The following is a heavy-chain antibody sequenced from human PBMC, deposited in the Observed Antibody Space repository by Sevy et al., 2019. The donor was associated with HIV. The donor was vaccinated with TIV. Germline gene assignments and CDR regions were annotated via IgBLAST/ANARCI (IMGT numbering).Heavy chain of an antibody. CDR1: GHTFSDYY. J-gene: IGHJ4*02. CDR3: AMEYSYDY. Sequence: ASVKVSCKASGHTFSDYYIQWVRQAPGQGLEWMGWINSNSGAISYAQKFQGRVTMTSDTSISTVYMELSRLRSDDTAVYYCAMEYSYDYWGQGTLVTVSS. CDR2: INSNSGAI. D-gene: IGHD4-4*01. V-gene: IGHV1-2*02.